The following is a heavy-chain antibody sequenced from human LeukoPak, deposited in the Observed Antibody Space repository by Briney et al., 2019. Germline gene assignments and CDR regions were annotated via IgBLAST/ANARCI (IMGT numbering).Heavy chain of an antibody. CDR2: IYYSVSS. Sequence: SETLSFTCTVSGGSISSYYWSWIRQPPGKGLEWIGYIYYSVSSNYNPSLKSRVTISVDTSKNQFSLRLSSVTAADTAVYYCARGQRYSSGWNQYYFDYWGQGTLVTVSS. V-gene: IGHV4-59*01. CDR1: GGSISSYY. CDR3: ARGQRYSSGWNQYYFDY. J-gene: IGHJ4*02. D-gene: IGHD6-19*01.